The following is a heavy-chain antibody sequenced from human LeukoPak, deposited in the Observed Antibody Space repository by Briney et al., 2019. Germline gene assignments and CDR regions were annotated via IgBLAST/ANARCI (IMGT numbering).Heavy chain of an antibody. V-gene: IGHV3-23*01. CDR1: GFTFSSYA. J-gene: IGHJ4*02. D-gene: IGHD1-26*01. CDR2: ISGSGGST. CDR3: ANFPVETLGFIVGPFRYYFDY. Sequence: PGGSLRLSCAASGFTFSSYAMSWVRQAPGKGLEWVSAISGSGGSTYYADSVKGRFTISRDNSKNTLYLQMNSLRAEDTAVYYCANFPVETLGFIVGPFRYYFDYWGQGTLVTVSS.